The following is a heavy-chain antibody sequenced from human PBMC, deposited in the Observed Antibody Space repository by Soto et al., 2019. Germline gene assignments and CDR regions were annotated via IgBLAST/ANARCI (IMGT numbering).Heavy chain of an antibody. J-gene: IGHJ6*02. D-gene: IGHD3-9*01. V-gene: IGHV1-46*01. CDR1: GYTFTSYY. CDR2: INPSGGST. Sequence: ASVKVSCKASGYTFTSYYMHWVRQAPGQGLEWMGIINPSGGSTSYAQKFQGRVTMTRDTSTSTVYMELSSLRSEDTAVYYCARDLGSLRYFDWLFYYYYGMDVWGQGTTVTVSS. CDR3: ARDLGSLRYFDWLFYYYYGMDV.